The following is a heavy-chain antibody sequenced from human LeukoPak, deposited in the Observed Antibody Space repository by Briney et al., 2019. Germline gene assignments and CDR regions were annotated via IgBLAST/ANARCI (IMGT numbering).Heavy chain of an antibody. CDR1: GGSTSSYY. CDR2: IYYSGST. D-gene: IGHD3-10*01. J-gene: IGHJ4*02. Sequence: SETLSLICTVSGGSTSSYYWSWIRQPPGKGLEWIGYIYYSGSTNYNPSLKSRVTISVDTSKNQFSLKLSSVTAADTAVYYCARGIWFGELLGVDWGQGTLVTVSS. CDR3: ARGIWFGELLGVD. V-gene: IGHV4-59*01.